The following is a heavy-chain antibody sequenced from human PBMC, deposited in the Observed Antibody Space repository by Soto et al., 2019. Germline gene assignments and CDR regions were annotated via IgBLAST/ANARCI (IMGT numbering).Heavy chain of an antibody. D-gene: IGHD6-6*01. CDR2: INHSGST. CDR1: DGCFSGYY. Sequence: SETLSLTCGVGDGCFSGYYWNWISQPPGKGLEWIGEINHSGSTNYNPSLKSRVTISVDMSKNQFSLKLSSVTAADTAVYYCARGSFSRLVYYYYYMDVWGKGTTVTVSS. V-gene: IGHV4-34*01. J-gene: IGHJ6*03. CDR3: ARGSFSRLVYYYYYMDV.